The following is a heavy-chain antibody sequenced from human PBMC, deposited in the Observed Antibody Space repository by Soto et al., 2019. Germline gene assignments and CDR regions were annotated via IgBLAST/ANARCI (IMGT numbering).Heavy chain of an antibody. Sequence: SVKVSCKASGYTFTSYGISWVRQAPGQGLEWMGWISAYNGNTNYAQKLQGRVTMTTDTSTSTAYMELRGLRSDDTAVYYCARDHRTIFGVVTRFDYWGQGTLVTVSS. CDR2: ISAYNGNT. J-gene: IGHJ4*02. CDR3: ARDHRTIFGVVTRFDY. D-gene: IGHD3-3*01. V-gene: IGHV1-18*04. CDR1: GYTFTSYG.